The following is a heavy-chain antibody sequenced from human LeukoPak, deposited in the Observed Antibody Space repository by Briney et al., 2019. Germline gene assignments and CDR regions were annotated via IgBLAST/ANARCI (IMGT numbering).Heavy chain of an antibody. J-gene: IGHJ3*02. D-gene: IGHD2-2*01. CDR1: GFTFSSYS. Sequence: TGGSLRLSCAASGFTFSSYSMNWVRQAPGKGLEWVSSISSSSSYIYYADSVKGRFTISRDNAKNSLYLQMNSLRAEDTAVYYCASKPTIRAFDIWGQGTMVTVSS. V-gene: IGHV3-21*01. CDR3: ASKPTIRAFDI. CDR2: ISSSSSYI.